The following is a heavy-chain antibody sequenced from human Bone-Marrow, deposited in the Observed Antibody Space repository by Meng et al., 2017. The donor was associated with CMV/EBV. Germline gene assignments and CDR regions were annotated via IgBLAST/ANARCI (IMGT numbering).Heavy chain of an antibody. J-gene: IGHJ6*02. CDR2: MNPNSGNT. Sequence: AAVKVSCKASGYTFTSYDINWVRQATGQGLEWMGGMNPNSGNTGYAQKFQGRVTITRNTSISTAYMELSSLRSEDTAVYYCARERGYYYGMDVWGQGTTVTVSS. V-gene: IGHV1-8*03. CDR1: GYTFTSYD. CDR3: ARERGYYYGMDV.